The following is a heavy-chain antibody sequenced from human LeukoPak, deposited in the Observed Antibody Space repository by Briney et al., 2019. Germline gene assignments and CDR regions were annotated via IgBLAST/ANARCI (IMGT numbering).Heavy chain of an antibody. CDR2: ITYDGGDK. Sequence: GGSLRLSCAASGFNFSTYAIHWVRQAPGKGLEWVAVITYDGGDKYYADSGKDRFTISRDNSKNTVYLQMNSLRTEDTAVYYCARDLRYSLDYWGQGTLVTVSS. D-gene: IGHD3-16*01. J-gene: IGHJ4*02. CDR1: GFNFSTYA. CDR3: ARDLRYSLDY. V-gene: IGHV3-30-3*01.